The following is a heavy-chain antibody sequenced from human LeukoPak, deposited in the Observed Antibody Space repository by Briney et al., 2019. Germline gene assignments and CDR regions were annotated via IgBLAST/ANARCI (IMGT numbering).Heavy chain of an antibody. CDR2: IYYSRST. J-gene: IGHJ5*02. CDR3: ARLIQPEGRFDP. V-gene: IGHV4-39*01. D-gene: IGHD5-18*01. Sequence: SETLSLTCTVSGGSISSSSYYWGWLRQPPGKGLEWIGSIYYSRSTYYNPSLKSRVTISVDTSKNQFSLKLSSVTAADTAVYYCARLIQPEGRFDPWGQGTLVTVSS. CDR1: GGSISSSSYY.